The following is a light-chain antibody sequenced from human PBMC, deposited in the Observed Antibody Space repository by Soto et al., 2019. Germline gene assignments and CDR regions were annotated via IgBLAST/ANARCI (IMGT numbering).Light chain of an antibody. Sequence: SALTQPASVSGSPGQSITISCTGTSSDVGGYNYVSWYQQHPGKAPKLMIYEVSNRPLGVSNRFSGSKSGNTASLTISGLQAEDEADYYCSSYTSSSTLDVVFGGGTKLTVL. CDR2: EVS. CDR1: SSDVGGYNY. V-gene: IGLV2-14*01. J-gene: IGLJ2*01. CDR3: SSYTSSSTLDVV.